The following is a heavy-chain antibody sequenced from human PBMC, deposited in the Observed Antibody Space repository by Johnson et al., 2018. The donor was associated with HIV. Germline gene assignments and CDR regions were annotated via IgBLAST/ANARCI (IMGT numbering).Heavy chain of an antibody. CDR1: EFTFSSYA. Sequence: VQLVESGGGVVQPGRSLRLSCAASEFTFSSYAFHWVRQAPGKGLEWVANIKQDGTEKYFVGSMKGRFTISTDNAGSSLYVQVKTLRTEDTAVYYCARDFESAAGIWGQGTMVTVSS. CDR3: ARDFESAAGI. J-gene: IGHJ3*02. D-gene: IGHD6-13*01. CDR2: IKQDGTEK. V-gene: IGHV3-7*03.